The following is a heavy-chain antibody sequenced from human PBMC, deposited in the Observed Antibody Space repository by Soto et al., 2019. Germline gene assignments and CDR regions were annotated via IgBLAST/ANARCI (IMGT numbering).Heavy chain of an antibody. J-gene: IGHJ6*04. D-gene: IGHD1-1*01. CDR2: IDQDGNER. CDR3: ARDSFYKVDF. Sequence: GGSLRLSCAASGFTFDDHCMHWVRQAPGKGLEWVASIDQDGNERDYVDSVKGRFAISRDNAKNSLFLQMNSLRAEDTAVYYCARDSFYKVDFWGKGTTVTVSS. CDR1: GFTFDDHC. V-gene: IGHV3-7*01.